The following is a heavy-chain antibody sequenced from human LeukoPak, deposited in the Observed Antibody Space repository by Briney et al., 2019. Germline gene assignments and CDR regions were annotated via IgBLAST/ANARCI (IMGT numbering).Heavy chain of an antibody. D-gene: IGHD3-16*01. Sequence: GGSLRLSCAASGFTFSSYWMHWVRQAPGKGLVWVSRISTDGTSAIYADSVKGRFTISRDNAKNTLYLQMNSLRAEDTAVYYCARVNVCPRCHFDYWGQGTLVTVSS. V-gene: IGHV3-74*01. J-gene: IGHJ4*02. CDR3: ARVNVCPRCHFDY. CDR1: GFTFSSYW. CDR2: ISTDGTSA.